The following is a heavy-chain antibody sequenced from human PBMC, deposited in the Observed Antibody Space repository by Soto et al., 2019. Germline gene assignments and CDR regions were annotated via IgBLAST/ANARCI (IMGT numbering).Heavy chain of an antibody. CDR1: GDSISRGFYY. D-gene: IGHD3-16*01. J-gene: IGHJ6*02. CDR3: ARVPSPFDFYYAMDV. Sequence: PSETLSLTCTVSGDSISRGFYYWSWIRQHPGKGLEWIGNIYHTGSTDFNPSLKSRLTMSVDTSKNQFSLRLTSVTAADTAVYYCARVPSPFDFYYAMDVWGQGTTVTVSS. V-gene: IGHV4-31*03. CDR2: IYHTGST.